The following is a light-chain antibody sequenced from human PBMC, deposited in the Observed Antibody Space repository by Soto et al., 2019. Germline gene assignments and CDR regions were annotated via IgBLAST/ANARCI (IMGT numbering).Light chain of an antibody. CDR2: EVT. Sequence: QSALTQPTSASGSPGQSVTISCTGTSSDVGGYNFVSWYQHHPGKAPKLLIYEVTKRPSGVPDRFSGSKSGNTASLTVSGLQAQDEVDYYYTSYAGYNIPVLFGGGTQLTVL. J-gene: IGLJ2*01. V-gene: IGLV2-8*01. CDR1: SSDVGGYNF. CDR3: TSYAGYNIPVL.